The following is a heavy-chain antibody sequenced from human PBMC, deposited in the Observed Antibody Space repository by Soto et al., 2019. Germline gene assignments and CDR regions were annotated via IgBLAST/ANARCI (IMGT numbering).Heavy chain of an antibody. J-gene: IGHJ4*02. Sequence: PSETLSLTCTVSGGSISSSTYYWGWIRQPPGRGLEWIGNIYYSGSTYYNPSLKSRVTISVDTSKNHFSLSLTSVTAADTAVYYCATDYGDYYFDSWGQGTLVTVSS. CDR2: IYYSGST. CDR1: GGSISSSTYY. D-gene: IGHD4-17*01. V-gene: IGHV4-39*02. CDR3: ATDYGDYYFDS.